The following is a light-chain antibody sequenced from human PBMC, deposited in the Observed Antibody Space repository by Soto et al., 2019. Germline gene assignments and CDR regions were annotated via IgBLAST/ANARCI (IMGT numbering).Light chain of an antibody. CDR3: RSYRITGSVI. V-gene: IGLV2-14*01. CDR1: SSDVGAYNY. CDR2: EVS. J-gene: IGLJ2*01. Sequence: QSALTQPASVSGSPGQSITISCTGTSSDVGAYNYVSWYQHYPGKAPKLIIYEVSNRPSGVSNRFSGSKSGNTASLTISGLQAEDEADYYCRSYRITGSVIFGGGTKLTVL.